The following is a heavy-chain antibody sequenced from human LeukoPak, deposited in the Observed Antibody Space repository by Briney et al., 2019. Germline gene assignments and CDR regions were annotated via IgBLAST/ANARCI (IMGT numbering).Heavy chain of an antibody. CDR2: IFWDDDK. Sequence: SGPTLVKPTQTLTLTCTFSGFSLSTSGVGVGWIRQPPGKALEWLALIFWDDDKRYSPSLKRRLTITKDTSKNQVVLTMTSMDPVDTATYYCAHLISAAETFDYWGQGTLVTVSS. CDR3: AHLISAAETFDY. J-gene: IGHJ4*02. D-gene: IGHD6-13*01. CDR1: GFSLSTSGVG. V-gene: IGHV2-5*02.